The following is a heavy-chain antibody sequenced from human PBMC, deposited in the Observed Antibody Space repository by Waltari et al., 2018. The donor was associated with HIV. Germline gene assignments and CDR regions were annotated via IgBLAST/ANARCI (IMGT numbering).Heavy chain of an antibody. CDR1: GITFDDYG. CDR2: INWTGGSN. Sequence: EVHLVESGGGVVRPGGSLRLSCAASGITFDDYGMSWVRQAPGKGLGWVAGINWTGGSNGNADVVAGCFTTSGITTKKSSFLQMYGPGAEPTVLYYGASTSYLCSGGSCYYDYYDMDVWGQGTTVTVSS. CDR3: ASTSYLCSGGSCYYDYYDMDV. J-gene: IGHJ6*02. D-gene: IGHD2-15*01. V-gene: IGHV3-20*04.